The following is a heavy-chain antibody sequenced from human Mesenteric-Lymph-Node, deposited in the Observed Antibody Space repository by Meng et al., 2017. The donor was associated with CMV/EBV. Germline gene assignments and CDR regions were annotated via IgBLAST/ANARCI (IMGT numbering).Heavy chain of an antibody. CDR1: GFTFSDYY. D-gene: IGHD2-8*01. CDR2: ISVSGSTI. CDR3: ARRHEGGREVSDY. V-gene: IGHV3-11*01. J-gene: IGHJ4*02. Sequence: AASGFTFSDYYMSWIRQAPGKGLEWLSYISVSGSTIYYADSVKGRFTISRDNAKNSLYLQMNSLRAEDTAVYYCARRHEGGREVSDYWGQGTLVTVSS.